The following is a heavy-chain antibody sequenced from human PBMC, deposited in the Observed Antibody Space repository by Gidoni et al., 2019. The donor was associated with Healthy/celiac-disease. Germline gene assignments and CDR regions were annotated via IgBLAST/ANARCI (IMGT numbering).Heavy chain of an antibody. CDR1: GGSLSSSSYY. CDR3: ASLRVLRFLEWLPHKYYYYGMDV. Sequence: QLQLQESGPGLVKLSETLSLTCTVSGGSLSSSSYYWGWIRQPPGKGLVWIGSIYYSGSTYYNTSHKSRVIIFVDTSKNQFSLKRSSVTAADTALYYCASLRVLRFLEWLPHKYYYYGMDVWGQGTTVTVSS. CDR2: IYYSGST. V-gene: IGHV4-39*01. J-gene: IGHJ6*02. D-gene: IGHD3-3*01.